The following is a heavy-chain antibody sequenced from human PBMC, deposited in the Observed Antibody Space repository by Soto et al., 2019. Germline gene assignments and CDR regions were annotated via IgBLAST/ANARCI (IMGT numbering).Heavy chain of an antibody. CDR2: MNPNSGNT. CDR3: ARGPPYGSGSYYNVYYYGMDV. J-gene: IGHJ6*02. D-gene: IGHD3-10*01. V-gene: IGHV1-8*01. Sequence: EASVKVSCKASGYTFTSYDINWVRQATGQGLEWMGWMNPNSGNTGYAQKFQGRVTMTRNTSISTAYMELSSLRSEDTAVYYCARGPPYGSGSYYNVYYYGMDVWGQGTTVTVSS. CDR1: GYTFTSYD.